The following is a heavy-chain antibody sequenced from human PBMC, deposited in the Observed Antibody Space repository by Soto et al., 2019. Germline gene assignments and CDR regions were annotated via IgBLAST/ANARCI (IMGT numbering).Heavy chain of an antibody. CDR1: GFTFSSYA. V-gene: IGHV3-23*01. CDR3: AKEDLSSTRLQYYYYYGMDV. D-gene: IGHD2-2*01. Sequence: PGGSLRLSCAASGFTFSSYAMSWVRQAPGKGLEWVSAISGSGGSTYYADSAKGRFTISRDNSKNTLYLQMNSLRAEDTAVYYCAKEDLSSTRLQYYYYYGMDVWGQGTTVTVSS. J-gene: IGHJ6*02. CDR2: ISGSGGST.